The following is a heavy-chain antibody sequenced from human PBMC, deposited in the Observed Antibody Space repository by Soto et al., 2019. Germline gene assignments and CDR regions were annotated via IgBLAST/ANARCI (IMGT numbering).Heavy chain of an antibody. D-gene: IGHD3-3*01. CDR3: ARGLYDFWSGYYTAPCY. V-gene: IGHV1-46*01. Sequence: ASVKVSCKASGYTFTSYYMHWVRQAPGQGLEWMGIINPSGGSTSYAQKFQGRVTMARGTSTSTVYMELSSLRSEDTAVYYCARGLYDFWSGYYTAPCYWGQGTLVTVSS. CDR2: INPSGGST. J-gene: IGHJ4*02. CDR1: GYTFTSYY.